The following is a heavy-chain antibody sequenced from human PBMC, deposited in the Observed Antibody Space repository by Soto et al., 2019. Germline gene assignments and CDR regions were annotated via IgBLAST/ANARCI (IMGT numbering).Heavy chain of an antibody. Sequence: SETLSLTCIVSGGSISSRSYYWGWIRQPPGKGLEWIGTISFSGSTYYGLSLKSRLTISVDTSRNHFSLELSSVTAADTAVYYCASLVNGQHEYFDYWGQGALVTVSS. D-gene: IGHD6-13*01. CDR2: ISFSGST. V-gene: IGHV4-39*02. CDR3: ASLVNGQHEYFDY. CDR1: GGSISSRSYY. J-gene: IGHJ4*02.